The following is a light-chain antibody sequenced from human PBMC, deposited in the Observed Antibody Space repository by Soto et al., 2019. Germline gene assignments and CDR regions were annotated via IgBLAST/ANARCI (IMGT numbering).Light chain of an antibody. Sequence: QSVLAQPASVSGSPGQSITISCTGTSSDVGGYNYVSWYQHHPGKAPKLMIYEVSNRPSGVSNRFSGSKSGNTASLTISGLQDEDDADYYCSSYTRSSTPYVFGTGTKVTVL. CDR3: SSYTRSSTPYV. CDR2: EVS. V-gene: IGLV2-14*01. J-gene: IGLJ1*01. CDR1: SSDVGGYNY.